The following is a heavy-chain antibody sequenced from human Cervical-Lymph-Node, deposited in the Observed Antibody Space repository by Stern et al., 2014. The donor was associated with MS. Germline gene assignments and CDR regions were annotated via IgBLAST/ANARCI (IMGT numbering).Heavy chain of an antibody. J-gene: IGHJ4*02. Sequence: QVQLVQSGGGVVQPGRSLRLSCAASGFVFRRYALHWVRQAPGKGLEWVALLVYDGRDKSYTVSVKGRFTVARDNSNNTVDLEMNILRLEDTAVYYCAKGGSGSYLDWGQGSLVTVSS. CDR1: GFVFRRYA. CDR3: AKGGSGSYLD. CDR2: LVYDGRDK. D-gene: IGHD1-26*01. V-gene: IGHV3-30*04.